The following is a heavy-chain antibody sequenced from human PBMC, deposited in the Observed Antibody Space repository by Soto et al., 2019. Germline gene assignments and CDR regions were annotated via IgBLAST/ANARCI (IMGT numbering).Heavy chain of an antibody. Sequence: PGGSLRLSCVGSGFTFSGYSMAWARQAPGRGLEWVASISSRSTNIDYADSVKGRFTISRDNAKNLVSLQMSSLRGEDTALYYCAKFTEPGYSSIWYYFEYWGQGTPVTVSS. CDR1: GFTFSGYS. J-gene: IGHJ4*02. V-gene: IGHV3-21*06. CDR2: ISSRSTNI. D-gene: IGHD6-19*01. CDR3: AKFTEPGYSSIWYYFEY.